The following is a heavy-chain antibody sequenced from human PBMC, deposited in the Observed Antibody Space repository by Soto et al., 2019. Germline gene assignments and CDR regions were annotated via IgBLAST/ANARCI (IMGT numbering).Heavy chain of an antibody. CDR2: ISGSGGST. Sequence: GGSLRLSCAASGVTFSSYAMSWVRQAPGKGLEWVSAISGSGGSTYYADSVKGRFTISRDNSKNTLYLQMNSLRAEDTAVYYCAKAAIAARTYRVYFDYWGQGTLVTVSS. CDR3: AKAAIAARTYRVYFDY. V-gene: IGHV3-23*01. CDR1: GVTFSSYA. J-gene: IGHJ4*02. D-gene: IGHD6-6*01.